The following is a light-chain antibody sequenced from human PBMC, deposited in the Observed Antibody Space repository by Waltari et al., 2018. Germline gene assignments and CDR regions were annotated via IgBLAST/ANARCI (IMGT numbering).Light chain of an antibody. CDR1: QSIVVW. Sequence: DIQVTRSPSTLSASEGTEATITGRASQSIVVWLAWYQQKPGKAPRLLIYKASYLESGVPSRFSGSGSGTEFTLTISSLQADDFATYYCLQYNSYPWTFGQGTKVEIK. J-gene: IGKJ1*01. V-gene: IGKV1-5*03. CDR3: LQYNSYPWT. CDR2: KAS.